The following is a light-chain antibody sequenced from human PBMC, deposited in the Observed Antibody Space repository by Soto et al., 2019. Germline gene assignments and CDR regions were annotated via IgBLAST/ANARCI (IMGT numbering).Light chain of an antibody. CDR1: TSDVGAYNY. Sequence: QSALTQPASVSGSPGQSITISCTGSTSDVGAYNYVSWYKHHPGQAPQLMIYGVSNRPSGVSNRFSGSKSGNTASLTISGLQTDDEGDYYCSSKTSSSSPFVFGTGTKVTVL. CDR2: GVS. CDR3: SSKTSSSSPFV. V-gene: IGLV2-14*01. J-gene: IGLJ1*01.